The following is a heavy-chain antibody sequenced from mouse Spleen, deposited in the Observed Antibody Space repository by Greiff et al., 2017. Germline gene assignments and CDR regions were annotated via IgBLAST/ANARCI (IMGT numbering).Heavy chain of an antibody. CDR2: ISNGGGST. CDR3: ARHEGALDY. Sequence: EVQRVESGGGLVQPGGSLKLSCATSGFTFSDYYMYWVRQTPEKRLEWVAYISNGGGSTYYPDTVKGRFTIARDNAKNTLYLQMSRLKSEDTAMYYCARHEGALDYWGQGTTLTVSS. V-gene: IGHV5-12*02. J-gene: IGHJ2*01. D-gene: IGHD3-1*01. CDR1: GFTFSDYY.